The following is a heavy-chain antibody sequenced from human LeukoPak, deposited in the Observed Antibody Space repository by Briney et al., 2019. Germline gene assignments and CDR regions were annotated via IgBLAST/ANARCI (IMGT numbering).Heavy chain of an antibody. CDR3: ARVLVVPATLSLYYYYYYGMDV. V-gene: IGHV1-8*02. CDR1: GYTFTSYG. Sequence: ASVKVSCKASGYTFTSYGISWVRQAPGQGLEWMGWMNPNSGNTGYAQKFQGRVTMTRNTSISTAYMELSSLRSEDTAVYYCARVLVVPATLSLYYYYYYGMDVWGQGTTVTVSS. D-gene: IGHD2-2*01. J-gene: IGHJ6*02. CDR2: MNPNSGNT.